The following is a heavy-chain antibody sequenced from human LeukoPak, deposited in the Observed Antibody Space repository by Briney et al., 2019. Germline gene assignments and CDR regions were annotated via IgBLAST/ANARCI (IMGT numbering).Heavy chain of an antibody. Sequence: SETLSLTCSVSYGSISSYFWTWIRQSPGKGLEWIGYISYNGRAYYSPSLKGRLSMSIDTSKNQFSLKLSSVTAADTAVYYCARQVAAAASLRYWGQGTLVTVSS. CDR2: ISYNGRA. CDR3: ARQVAAAASLRY. V-gene: IGHV4-59*08. D-gene: IGHD6-13*01. J-gene: IGHJ4*02. CDR1: YGSISSYF.